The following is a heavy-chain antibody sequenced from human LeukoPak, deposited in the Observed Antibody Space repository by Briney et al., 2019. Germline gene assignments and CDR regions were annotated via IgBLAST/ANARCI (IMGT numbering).Heavy chain of an antibody. Sequence: GGSLRLSCAASGFTFSSYEMNWVRQAPGKGLEWVSYISSSGSTIYYAHSVKGRFPISRDNAKNSLYLQMNSLRAEDTAVYYCAGVFSGWSDYWGQGTLVTVSS. V-gene: IGHV3-48*03. D-gene: IGHD6-19*01. CDR3: AGVFSGWSDY. J-gene: IGHJ4*02. CDR1: GFTFSSYE. CDR2: ISSSGSTI.